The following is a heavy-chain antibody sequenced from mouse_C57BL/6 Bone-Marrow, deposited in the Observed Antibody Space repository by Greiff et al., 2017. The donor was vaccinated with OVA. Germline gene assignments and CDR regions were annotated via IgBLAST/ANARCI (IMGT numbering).Heavy chain of an antibody. CDR1: GYTFTSYW. J-gene: IGHJ2*01. V-gene: IGHV1-55*01. Sequence: QVQLQQPGAELVKPGASVKMSCKASGYTFTSYWITWVKQRPGQGLEWIGDIYPGSGSTNYNEKFKSKATLTVDTSSRTAYMLLSSQSSADSAVYYCARKYCFDYWGQGTTLTVSS. CDR3: ARKYCFDY. CDR2: IYPGSGST.